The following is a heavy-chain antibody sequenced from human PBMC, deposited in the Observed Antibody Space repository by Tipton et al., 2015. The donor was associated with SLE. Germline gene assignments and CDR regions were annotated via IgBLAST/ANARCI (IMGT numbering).Heavy chain of an antibody. CDR2: IGVHSGYV. CDR3: MRGGYNSAS. Sequence: SLRLSCVASGFTFSTYSMNWVRQAPGKGLEWVSPIGVHSGYVFYSDSVKGRFTISRDNAKNSLFLQMNSLRVEDTAVYFCMRGGYNSASWGQGTLVTVSS. J-gene: IGHJ4*02. CDR1: GFTFSTYS. V-gene: IGHV3-21*01. D-gene: IGHD5-18*01.